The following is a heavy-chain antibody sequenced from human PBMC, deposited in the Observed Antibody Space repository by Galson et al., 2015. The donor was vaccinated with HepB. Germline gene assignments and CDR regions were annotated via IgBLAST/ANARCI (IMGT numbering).Heavy chain of an antibody. V-gene: IGHV3-21*01. Sequence: SLRLSCAASGFTFSSYSMDWVRQAPGKGLEWVSSISSSSSYIYYADSVKGRFTISRDSAKNSLYLQMNSLRAEDTAVYYCARDLSRYQLLLHYYYMDVWGKGTTVTVSS. J-gene: IGHJ6*03. CDR1: GFTFSSYS. CDR2: ISSSSSYI. D-gene: IGHD2-2*01. CDR3: ARDLSRYQLLLHYYYMDV.